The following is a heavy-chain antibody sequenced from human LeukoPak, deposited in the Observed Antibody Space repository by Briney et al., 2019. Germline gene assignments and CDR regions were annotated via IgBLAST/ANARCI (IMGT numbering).Heavy chain of an antibody. V-gene: IGHV4-61*02. J-gene: IGHJ3*02. CDR3: ARDLRGDAFDI. Sequence: PSETLSLTCTVSGGSISSGSYYWSWIRQPAGKGLEWIGRIYTSGSTNYNPSLKSRVTISVDTSKNQSSLKLSSVTAADTAVYYCARDLRGDAFDIWGQGTMVTVSS. CDR2: IYTSGST. CDR1: GGSISSGSYY.